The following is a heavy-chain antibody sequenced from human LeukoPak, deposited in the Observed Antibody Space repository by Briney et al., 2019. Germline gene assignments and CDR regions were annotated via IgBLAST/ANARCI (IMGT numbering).Heavy chain of an antibody. Sequence: SETLSHTCTVSGGSISSGDYYWSWIRQPPGKGLEWIGYIYYSGSTYYNPSLKSRVTISVDTSKNQFSLKLSSVTAADTAVYYCARTYYDILTGYYYGMDVWGQGTTVTVSS. D-gene: IGHD3-9*01. CDR3: ARTYYDILTGYYYGMDV. J-gene: IGHJ6*02. V-gene: IGHV4-30-4*01. CDR1: GGSISSGDYY. CDR2: IYYSGST.